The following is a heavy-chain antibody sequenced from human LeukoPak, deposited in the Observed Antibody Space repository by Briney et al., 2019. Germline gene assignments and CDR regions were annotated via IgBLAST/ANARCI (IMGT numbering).Heavy chain of an antibody. CDR3: ARGGLYGSLGDAFDI. D-gene: IGHD3-10*01. CDR2: INPNSGGT. Sequence: ASVKVSCKASGYTFTGYYMHWVRQAPGQGLEWMGWINPNSGGTSYAQKFQGWVTMTRDTSISTAYMELSRLRSDDTAVYYCARGGLYGSLGDAFDIWGQGTMVTVSS. V-gene: IGHV1-2*04. CDR1: GYTFTGYY. J-gene: IGHJ3*02.